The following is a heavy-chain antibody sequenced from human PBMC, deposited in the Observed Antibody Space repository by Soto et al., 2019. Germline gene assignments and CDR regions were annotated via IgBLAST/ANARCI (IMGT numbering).Heavy chain of an antibody. D-gene: IGHD6-13*01. CDR1: GGTFSSYA. J-gene: IGHJ5*02. CDR2: IIPIFGTA. CDR3: ARDQGPYSSSWYYWFDP. V-gene: IGHV1-69*01. Sequence: QVQLVQSGAEVKKPGSSVKVSCKASGGTFSSYAISWVRQAPGQGLEWMGGIIPIFGTANYAQKFQGRVTITADESTSTANMELSSLRSEDTAVYYCARDQGPYSSSWYYWFDPWGQGTLVTVSS.